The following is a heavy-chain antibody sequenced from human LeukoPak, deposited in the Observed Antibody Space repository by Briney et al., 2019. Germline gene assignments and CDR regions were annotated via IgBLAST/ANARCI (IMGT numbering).Heavy chain of an antibody. J-gene: IGHJ4*02. V-gene: IGHV3-7*01. D-gene: IGHD4-23*01. Sequence: GGSLRLSCAASGFTFSSYWMSWVRQAPGKGLEWVANIKQDGSEKYYVDSVKGRFTISSDNAKNSLFLLMDSLRAEDTAVYYCARDWSYGGNPVYWGQGTLVTVSS. CDR3: ARDWSYGGNPVY. CDR1: GFTFSSYW. CDR2: IKQDGSEK.